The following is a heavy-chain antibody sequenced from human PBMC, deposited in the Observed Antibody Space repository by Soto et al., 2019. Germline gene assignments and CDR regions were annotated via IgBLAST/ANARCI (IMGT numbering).Heavy chain of an antibody. D-gene: IGHD3-3*01. Sequence: SETLSLTCTVSGGSISSGDYYWSWIRQPPGKGLEWIGYIYYSGSTYYNPSLKSRVTISVDTSKNQFSLKLSSVTAADTAVYYCARAAKRITIFGVVIITWLDPWGQGTMVTVYS. J-gene: IGHJ5*02. V-gene: IGHV4-30-4*01. CDR2: IYYSGST. CDR1: GGSISSGDYY. CDR3: ARAAKRITIFGVVIITWLDP.